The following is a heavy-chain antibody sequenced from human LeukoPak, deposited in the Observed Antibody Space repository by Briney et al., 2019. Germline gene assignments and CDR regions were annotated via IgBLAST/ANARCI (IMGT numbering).Heavy chain of an antibody. Sequence: PGGSLRLSCAASGFTFSTCAMGWVRQAPGKGLGWVSAISGSGGSTYYADSVKGRFTISRDSSKNMLYLQMNTLRAEDTAIYYCAKDGIDSGDPNGFDPWGQGTLVTVSS. V-gene: IGHV3-23*01. CDR3: AKDGIDSGDPNGFDP. CDR1: GFTFSTCA. J-gene: IGHJ5*02. D-gene: IGHD3-10*01. CDR2: ISGSGGST.